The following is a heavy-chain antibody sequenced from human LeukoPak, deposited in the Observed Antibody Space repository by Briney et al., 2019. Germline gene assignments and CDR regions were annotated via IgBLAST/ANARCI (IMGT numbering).Heavy chain of an antibody. CDR3: ARVASSWYGDYVDY. J-gene: IGHJ4*02. D-gene: IGHD6-13*01. Sequence: GASVKVSCKASGYTFIGYYMHWVRQAPGQGLEWMGWINPNSGGTNYAQKFRGWVTMTRDTSISTAYMELRRLKSDDTAVYYCARVASSWYGDYVDYWGQGTPVTVSS. CDR2: INPNSGGT. CDR1: GYTFIGYY. V-gene: IGHV1-2*04.